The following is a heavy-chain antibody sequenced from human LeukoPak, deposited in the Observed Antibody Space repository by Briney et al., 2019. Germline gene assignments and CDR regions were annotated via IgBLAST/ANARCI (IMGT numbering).Heavy chain of an antibody. CDR1: GGSISSYY. CDR3: AREGDLLWSASWFDP. J-gene: IGHJ5*02. V-gene: IGHV4-4*07. D-gene: IGHD3-3*01. Sequence: SETLSLTCTVSGGSISSYYWSWIRQPAGEGLEWIGRIYTSGSTNYNPSLKSRVTMSVDTSKNQFSLKLSSVTAADTAVYYCAREGDLLWSASWFDPWGQGTRVTVSS. CDR2: IYTSGST.